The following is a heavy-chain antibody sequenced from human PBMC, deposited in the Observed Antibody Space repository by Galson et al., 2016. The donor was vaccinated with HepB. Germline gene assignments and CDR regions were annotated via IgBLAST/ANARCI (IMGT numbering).Heavy chain of an antibody. CDR3: ARDPTRPSKRAFDI. J-gene: IGHJ3*02. CDR1: GDSISSGDYY. V-gene: IGHV4-30-4*01. Sequence: TLSLTCTVSGDSISSGDYYWSWIRQPPGKGLEWIGYIYYSGSTNYNPSLKSRVTISVDTSKTHFSLKLSSVTAADTAVYYCARDPTRPSKRAFDIWGQGTMVTVSS. CDR2: IYYSGST.